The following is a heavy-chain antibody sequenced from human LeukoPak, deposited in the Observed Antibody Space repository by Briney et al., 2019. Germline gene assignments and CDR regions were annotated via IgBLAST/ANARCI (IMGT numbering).Heavy chain of an antibody. CDR1: GFTFSSYG. Sequence: GGSLRLSCAASGFTFSSYGMNWVRQAPGKGLEWVSAISVSGGTTNYADSVKGRLTISRDNSKNTLYLQMNSLRAEDTAVYYCAKRFYYDSSGYGAFDIWGQGTMVTVSS. V-gene: IGHV3-23*01. J-gene: IGHJ3*02. CDR2: ISVSGGTT. CDR3: AKRFYYDSSGYGAFDI. D-gene: IGHD3-22*01.